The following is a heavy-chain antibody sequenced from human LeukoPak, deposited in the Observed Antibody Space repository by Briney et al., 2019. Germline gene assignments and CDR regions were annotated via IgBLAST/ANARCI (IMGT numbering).Heavy chain of an antibody. V-gene: IGHV4-59*12. Sequence: PSETLSLTCTVSGGSISSYYWTWIRQPPGKGLEWIGDIYYSGSTKYNPSLKSRVTISVGTSKNQFSLKLTSVTAADTAVYYCARDVGPFDVWGQGTMVTVSS. CDR1: GGSISSYY. CDR3: ARDVGPFDV. J-gene: IGHJ3*01. CDR2: IYYSGST. D-gene: IGHD3-16*01.